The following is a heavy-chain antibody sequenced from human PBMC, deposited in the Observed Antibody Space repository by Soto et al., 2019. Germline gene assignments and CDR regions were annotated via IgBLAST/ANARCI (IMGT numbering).Heavy chain of an antibody. CDR3: ARDGGVSAGLWFGEIPREYYYYYGMDV. CDR2: IWYDGSNK. Sequence: QVQLVESGGGVVQPGRSLRLSCAASGFTFSSYGMHWVRQAPGKGLEWVAVIWYDGSNKYYADSVKGRFTISRDNSKNTRYLQMNSLRAEDTAVYYCARDGGVSAGLWFGEIPREYYYYYGMDVWGQGTTVTVSS. J-gene: IGHJ6*02. V-gene: IGHV3-33*01. CDR1: GFTFSSYG. D-gene: IGHD3-10*01.